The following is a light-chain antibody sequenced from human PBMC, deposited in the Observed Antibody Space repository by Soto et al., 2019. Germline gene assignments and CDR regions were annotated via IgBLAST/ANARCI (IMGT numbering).Light chain of an antibody. CDR2: LGS. Sequence: EIVLTQSPLSLPVTPGEPASISCRSSRSILGSSGYNYLNWYLQKPGQSPQLLIYLGSSRASGVPDRFSGSGSGTDFTLTISRVEAGDVAVYFCAQGLEVPFTFGGGTKVDIK. V-gene: IGKV2-28*01. CDR3: AQGLEVPFT. J-gene: IGKJ4*01. CDR1: RSILGSSGYNY.